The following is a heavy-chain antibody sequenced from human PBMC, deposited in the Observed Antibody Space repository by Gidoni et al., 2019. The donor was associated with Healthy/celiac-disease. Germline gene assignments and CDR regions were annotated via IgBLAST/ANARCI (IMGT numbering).Heavy chain of an antibody. D-gene: IGHD6-13*01. CDR1: GYTFPISD. V-gene: IGHV1-8*01. CDR2: MNPNIGNT. J-gene: IGHJ4*01. CDR3: ARARYSSSWYSDY. Sequence: QVQLVQSGAAVKKPGASVKVSRKASGYTFPISDINCVRQATGQGLEWMGLMNPNIGNTGYAQKFQGRVTMTRNTSISTSYMELSSLRAEDTAVYYCARARYSSSWYSDYWGHGTLVTVSS.